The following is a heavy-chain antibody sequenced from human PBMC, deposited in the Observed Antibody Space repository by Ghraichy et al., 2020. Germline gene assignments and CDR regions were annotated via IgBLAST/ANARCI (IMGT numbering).Heavy chain of an antibody. V-gene: IGHV4-59*01. CDR1: GGSISSYY. CDR2: IYYSGST. D-gene: IGHD1-26*01. CDR3: AREGGSYSYYHYAMDV. J-gene: IGHJ6*02. Sequence: SETLSLTCTVSGGSISSYYWSWIRQPPGKGLEWIGYIYYSGSTNYNPSLKSRVTISVDTSKNQFSLKLSSVTAADTAVYYCAREGGSYSYYHYAMDVWGQGTTVTVAS.